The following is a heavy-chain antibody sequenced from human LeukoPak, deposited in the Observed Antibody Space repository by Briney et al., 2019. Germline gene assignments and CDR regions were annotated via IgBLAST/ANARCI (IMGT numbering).Heavy chain of an antibody. J-gene: IGHJ4*02. CDR1: GFTFSSYS. D-gene: IGHD3-16*01. CDR2: IRSKAYGGTT. Sequence: GGSLRLSCAASGFTFSSYSMNWVRQAPGKGLEWVGFIRSKAYGGTTEYAASVKGRFTISRDDSKSIAYLQMNSLKTEDTAVYYCTRKGLGVIDYWGQGTLVTVSS. CDR3: TRKGLGVIDY. V-gene: IGHV3-49*04.